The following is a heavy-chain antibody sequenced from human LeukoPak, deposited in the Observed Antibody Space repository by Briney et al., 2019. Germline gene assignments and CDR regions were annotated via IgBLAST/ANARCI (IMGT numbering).Heavy chain of an antibody. Sequence: PGGSLRLSCVASGFTFSNYAMSWVRQSPGKGLEWVSAISTSGGNTYYADSVKGRFTISRDNSKSTLYLQMNSLRAEDTAVYYCAKESALYSSSPFDYWGQGTLVTVSS. J-gene: IGHJ4*02. CDR2: ISTSGGNT. V-gene: IGHV3-23*01. CDR3: AKESALYSSSPFDY. D-gene: IGHD6-6*01. CDR1: GFTFSNYA.